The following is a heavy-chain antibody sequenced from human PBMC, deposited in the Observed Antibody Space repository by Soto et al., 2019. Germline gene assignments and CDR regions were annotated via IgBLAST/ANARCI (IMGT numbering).Heavy chain of an antibody. CDR3: ARDRDAITMVRGVIGSRYYYYGMDV. D-gene: IGHD3-10*01. V-gene: IGHV1-69*13. J-gene: IGHJ6*02. CDR2: IIPIFGTA. CDR1: GGTFSSYA. Sequence: SVKVSCKASGGTFSSYAISWVRQAPGQGLEWMGGIIPIFGTANYAQKFQGRVTITADESTSTAYMELSSLRSEDTAVYYCARDRDAITMVRGVIGSRYYYYGMDVWGQGXTVTVSS.